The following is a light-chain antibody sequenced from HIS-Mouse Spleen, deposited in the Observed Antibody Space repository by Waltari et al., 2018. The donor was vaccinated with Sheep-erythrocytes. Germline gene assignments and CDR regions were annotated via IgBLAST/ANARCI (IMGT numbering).Light chain of an antibody. V-gene: IGLV4-69*01. CDR3: QTWGTGIPWV. Sequence: QLVLTQSPSASASLGASVKLTCTLSRGHSSYAIAWPHQQPEKGPRYLMKLNSDGSHSKGDGIPDRFSGSSSGAERYLTISSLQSEDEADYYCQTWGTGIPWVFGGGTKLTVL. CDR2: LNSDGSH. CDR1: RGHSSYA. J-gene: IGLJ3*02.